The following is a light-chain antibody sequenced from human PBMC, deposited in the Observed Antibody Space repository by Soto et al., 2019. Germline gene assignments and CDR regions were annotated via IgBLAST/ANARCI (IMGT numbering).Light chain of an antibody. CDR1: QNVYNN. V-gene: IGKV3-15*01. Sequence: EIVMTQSPATLSVSPGEGATLSCKASQNVYNNLAWYQQRPGQPPRLLIYDASTRATGISARFSGSGYGTECTLTISSLQSEDFAVYFCQQCRNSPLSFGGGTKVEIK. CDR2: DAS. CDR3: QQCRNSPLS. J-gene: IGKJ4*01.